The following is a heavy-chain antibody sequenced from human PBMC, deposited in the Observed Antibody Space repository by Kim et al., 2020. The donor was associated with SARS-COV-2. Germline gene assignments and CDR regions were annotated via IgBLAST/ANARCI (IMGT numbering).Heavy chain of an antibody. D-gene: IGHD3-16*01. Sequence: SETLSLTCTFSGGSISSGGYYWSWIRQHPGKGLEWIGYIYYSGSTYYNPSLKSRVTISVDTSKNQFSLKLSSVTAADTAVYYCARALADMITFGEPDAFDIWGQGTMVTVSS. CDR1: GGSISSGGYY. V-gene: IGHV4-31*03. CDR3: ARALADMITFGEPDAFDI. J-gene: IGHJ3*02. CDR2: IYYSGST.